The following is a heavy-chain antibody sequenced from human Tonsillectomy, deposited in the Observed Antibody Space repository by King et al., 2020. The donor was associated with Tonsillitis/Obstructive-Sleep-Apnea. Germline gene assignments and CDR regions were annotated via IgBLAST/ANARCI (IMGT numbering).Heavy chain of an antibody. D-gene: IGHD2-15*01. CDR2: IYYSGST. CDR1: GGSISSYY. J-gene: IGHJ4*02. CDR3: ARVVGYFDY. V-gene: IGHV4-59*08. Sequence: VQLQESGPGLVKPSETLSLTCTVSGGSISSYYWSWIRQPPGKGLEWIGYIYYSGSTNYNLSLKSRVTISVDTSKNQFSLKLSSVTAADTAVYYCARVVGYFDYWGQGTLVTVSS.